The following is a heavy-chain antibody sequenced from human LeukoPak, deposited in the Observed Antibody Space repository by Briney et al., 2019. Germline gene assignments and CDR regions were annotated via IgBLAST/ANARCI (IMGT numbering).Heavy chain of an antibody. CDR3: ARYCGSTSCSGKWYFDL. D-gene: IGHD2-2*01. CDR1: GFTFSIYS. V-gene: IGHV3-48*01. J-gene: IGHJ2*01. Sequence: PGGSLRLSCAASGFTFSIYSMNWVRQAPGKGLEWVSYISRSSTTRYYTDSVKGRFTISGDDDTGSLYLQMNSLRADDTAVYYCARYCGSTSCSGKWYFDLWGRGTLVTVSS. CDR2: ISRSSTTR.